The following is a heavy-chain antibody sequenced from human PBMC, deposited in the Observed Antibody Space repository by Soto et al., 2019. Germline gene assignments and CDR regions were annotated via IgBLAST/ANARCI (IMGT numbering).Heavy chain of an antibody. CDR3: ARALIAVAGTGVY. J-gene: IGHJ4*02. CDR1: GYTFTGYY. V-gene: IGHV1-2*02. D-gene: IGHD6-19*01. Sequence: ASVKVSCKASGYTFTGYYMHWVRQAPGQGLEWMGWINPNSGGTNYAQKFQGRVTMTRDTSISTAYMELSRLRSDDTAVYYCARALIAVAGTGVYWGPVTTVPVS. CDR2: INPNSGGT.